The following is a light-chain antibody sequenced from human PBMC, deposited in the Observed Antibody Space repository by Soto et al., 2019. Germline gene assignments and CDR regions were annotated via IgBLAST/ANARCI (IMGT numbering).Light chain of an antibody. V-gene: IGKV1-39*01. CDR1: QTITTY. Sequence: DIQMTQSPSSLSASVGDRFTITCRASQTITTYLTWYQHKPGKAPKLLIYAAISLQSGVPSRLSGSGSGTDFTLTISSLQPEDFATYYCQQTYSTPHTFGQGTKVDIK. CDR2: AAI. CDR3: QQTYSTPHT. J-gene: IGKJ2*01.